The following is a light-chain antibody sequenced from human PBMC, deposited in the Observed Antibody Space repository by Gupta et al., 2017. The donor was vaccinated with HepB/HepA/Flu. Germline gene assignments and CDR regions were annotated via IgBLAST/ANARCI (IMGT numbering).Light chain of an antibody. J-gene: IGKJ5*01. CDR1: QDISNY. CDR3: QQYDNLPSIT. CDR2: DAS. V-gene: IGKV1-33*01. Sequence: DIQMTQSPSSMSASVGDRVTITCQASQDISNYLNWYQQKPGKAPKLLIYDASNLETGVPSRFSGSGSCTDFTFTISSLQPEDIATYYCQQYDNLPSITFGQGTRLEIK.